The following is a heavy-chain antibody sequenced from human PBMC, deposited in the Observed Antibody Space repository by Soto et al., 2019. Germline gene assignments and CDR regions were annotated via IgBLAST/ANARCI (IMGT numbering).Heavy chain of an antibody. Sequence: QVQLVQSGAEVKKPGASVKVSCKASGYTFTSYYMHWVRQAPGQGLEWMGIINPSGGSTSYAQKFQGRVTMTRDTSTSTVYMELSSLGSEATAVYYCARDQGRIVVVVAAFFFDYWGQGTLVTVSS. V-gene: IGHV1-46*01. D-gene: IGHD2-15*01. CDR2: INPSGGST. CDR3: ARDQGRIVVVVAAFFFDY. CDR1: GYTFTSYY. J-gene: IGHJ4*02.